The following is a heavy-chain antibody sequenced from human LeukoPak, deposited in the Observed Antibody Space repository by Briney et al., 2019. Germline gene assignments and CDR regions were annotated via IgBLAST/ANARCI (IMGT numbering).Heavy chain of an antibody. Sequence: ASVKVSCKSSGYTFTSYYMHWVRQAPGQGLEWMGIINPSGGSTNYAQKFQGRVTMTRDTSTSTVYMDLSSLRSEDTAVYYCTRETSSRYFDYWGQGTLVTVSS. V-gene: IGHV1-46*01. CDR1: GYTFTSYY. CDR3: TRETSSRYFDY. J-gene: IGHJ4*02. CDR2: INPSGGST.